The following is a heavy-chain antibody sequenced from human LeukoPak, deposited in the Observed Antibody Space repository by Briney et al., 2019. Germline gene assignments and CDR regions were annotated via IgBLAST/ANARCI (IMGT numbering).Heavy chain of an antibody. D-gene: IGHD2-2*02. V-gene: IGHV3-53*01. CDR1: GFTVSSNY. J-gene: IGHJ4*02. CDR3: ARGPDYCSSTSCYNGLLDY. CDR2: IYSGGST. Sequence: GGSLRLSCAASGFTVSSNYMSWVRQAPGKGLEWVSVIYSGGSTYYADSVKGRFTISRDNSKNTLYLQMDSLRAEDTAVYYCARGPDYCSSTSCYNGLLDYWGQGTLVTVSS.